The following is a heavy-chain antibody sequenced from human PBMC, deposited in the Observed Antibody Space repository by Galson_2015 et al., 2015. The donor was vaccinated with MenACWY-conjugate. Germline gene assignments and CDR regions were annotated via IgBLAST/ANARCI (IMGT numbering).Heavy chain of an antibody. V-gene: IGHV5-51*01. Sequence: QSGAEVKKPGESLKISCQGSGYTFFSYWIGWVRQMPGKGLEWVGITYPGDSETRYSPSFEGRVTISADRSINTAYLQWSSLKASDTAIYYCARWDYDILTAHISHWGQGTLVTVSS. CDR1: GYTFFSYW. CDR3: ARWDYDILTAHISH. J-gene: IGHJ4*02. D-gene: IGHD3-9*01. CDR2: TYPGDSET.